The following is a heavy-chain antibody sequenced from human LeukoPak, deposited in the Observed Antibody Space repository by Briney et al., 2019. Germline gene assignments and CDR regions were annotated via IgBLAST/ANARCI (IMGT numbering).Heavy chain of an antibody. J-gene: IGHJ6*02. CDR2: TYYRSKWYN. V-gene: IGHV6-1*01. CDR1: GDSVSSNSAA. D-gene: IGHD6-13*01. Sequence: SQTLSLTCAISGDSVSSNSAAWNWIRQSPSRGLEWLGRTYYRSKWYNDYAVSVKSRITINPDTSKNQLSLQLNSVTPEDTAVYYCARAPNADQQLVLYYYYGMDVWGQGTTVTVSS. CDR3: ARAPNADQQLVLYYYYGMDV.